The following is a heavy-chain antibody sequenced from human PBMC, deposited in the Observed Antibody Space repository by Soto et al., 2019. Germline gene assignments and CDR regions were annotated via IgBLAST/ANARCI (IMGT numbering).Heavy chain of an antibody. Sequence: GGSLRLSCAASGFTFSSYDMHWVRQATGKGLEWVLAIGTAGDTYYPGSVKGRFTISRENAKNSLYLQMNSLRAEDTAVYYCAREVGGYGMDVWGQGTTVTVSS. J-gene: IGHJ6*02. CDR1: GFTFSSYD. CDR3: AREVGGYGMDV. CDR2: IGTAGDT. D-gene: IGHD1-26*01. V-gene: IGHV3-13*01.